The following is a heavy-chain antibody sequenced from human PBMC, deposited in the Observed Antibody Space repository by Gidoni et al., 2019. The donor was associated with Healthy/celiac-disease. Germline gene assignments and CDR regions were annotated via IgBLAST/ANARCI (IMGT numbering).Heavy chain of an antibody. CDR2: IYTSGST. CDR3: ARDSGIAAAGTTSYYYYYGMDV. D-gene: IGHD6-13*01. CDR1: GGSISSGSYY. V-gene: IGHV4-61*02. J-gene: IGHJ6*02. Sequence: QVQLQESGPGLVKPSQTLSLTCTVSGGSISSGSYYWSWIRQPAGKGLEWIGRIYTSGSTNYNPSLKSRVTISVDTSKNQFSLKLSSVTAADTAVYYCARDSGIAAAGTTSYYYYYGMDVWGQGTTVTVSS.